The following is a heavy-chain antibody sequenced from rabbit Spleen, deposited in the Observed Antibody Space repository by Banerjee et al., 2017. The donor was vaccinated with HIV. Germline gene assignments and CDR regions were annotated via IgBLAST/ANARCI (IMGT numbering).Heavy chain of an antibody. V-gene: IGHV1S45*01. CDR3: ARDLAGVIGWNLNL. CDR2: INSSSGNT. J-gene: IGHJ4*01. D-gene: IGHD4-1*01. Sequence: QEPLKESGGGLVQPGGYLKLSCKASGFSFTYGYVMCWVRQAPGKGLEWIGCINSSSGNTVYATWAKGRFTIYRASWTAVTLQMTSLTVADTATYFCARDLAGVIGWNLNLWGQGTLVTVS. CDR1: GFSFTYGYV.